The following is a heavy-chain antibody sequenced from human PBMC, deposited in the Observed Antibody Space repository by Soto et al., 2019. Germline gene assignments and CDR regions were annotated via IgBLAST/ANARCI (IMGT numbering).Heavy chain of an antibody. CDR1: GGSISSYY. J-gene: IGHJ4*02. D-gene: IGHD4-17*01. CDR2: IYYSGST. Sequence: PSETLSLTCTVSGGSISSYYWSWTRQPPGKGLEWIGYIYYSGSTNYNPSLKSRVTISVDTSKNQFSLKLSSVTAADTAVYYCARTYNDYGDCYFDYWGQGTLVTVSS. CDR3: ARTYNDYGDCYFDY. V-gene: IGHV4-59*01.